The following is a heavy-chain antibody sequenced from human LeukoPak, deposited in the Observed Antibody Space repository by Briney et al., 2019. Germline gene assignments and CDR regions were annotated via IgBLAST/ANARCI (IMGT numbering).Heavy chain of an antibody. CDR2: ISGNGRST. CDR1: GFTFSTYA. Sequence: GGSLRLSCTASGFTFSTYATHWVRQAPGKGLEYVSGISGNGRSTFYASSVKGRFTVSRDNSKDTLYLQMGSLRAEDMAVYYRTRDIGRLRGDAFDFWGQGTMVTVSS. CDR3: TRDIGRLRGDAFDF. V-gene: IGHV3-64*01. D-gene: IGHD2-15*01. J-gene: IGHJ3*01.